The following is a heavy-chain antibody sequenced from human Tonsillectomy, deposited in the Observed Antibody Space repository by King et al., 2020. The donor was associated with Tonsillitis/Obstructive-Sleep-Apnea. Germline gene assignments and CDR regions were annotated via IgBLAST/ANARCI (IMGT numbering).Heavy chain of an antibody. V-gene: IGHV3-23*04. CDR1: GFTFSSNA. J-gene: IGHJ4*02. CDR3: AKLCGGNSVSHFDY. CDR2: ISDSGGST. Sequence: VQLVESGGGLVQSGGSLRLSCAASGFTFSSNAMSWVRQAPGKGLEWVSVISDSGGSTYYTDSIKGRFTISRDNSKNTLYLKMNSLRAADTAVYYCAKLCGGNSVSHFDYWGQGTLVTVSS. D-gene: IGHD4-23*01.